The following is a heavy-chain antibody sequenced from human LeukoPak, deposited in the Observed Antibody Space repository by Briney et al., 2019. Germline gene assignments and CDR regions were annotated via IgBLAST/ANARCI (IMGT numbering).Heavy chain of an antibody. V-gene: IGHV1-18*01. CDR2: ISAYNGNT. J-gene: IGHJ4*02. Sequence: EASVKVSCKASGYTFTSYGISWVRQAPGQGLEWMGWISAYNGNTNYAQKLQGRVTVTTDTSTSTAYMELRSLRSDDTAVYYCILSDYYDSSGYSLDYWGQGTLVTVSS. CDR3: ILSDYYDSSGYSLDY. D-gene: IGHD3-22*01. CDR1: GYTFTSYG.